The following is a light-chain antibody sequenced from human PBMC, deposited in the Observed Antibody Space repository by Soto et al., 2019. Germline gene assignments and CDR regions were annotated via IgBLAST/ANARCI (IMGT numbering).Light chain of an antibody. V-gene: IGKV1-33*01. CDR2: DTS. CDR3: QQYDTLPFT. Sequence: DIQMTQSPSSLSASVGDRVTITCQASQDIRDSVNWYQQKPGKAPRLLIYDTSYLDGGVPSKFSGRGSGTDFTLTISSLQPEDFATYYCQQYDTLPFTFGPGTKVDIK. CDR1: QDIRDS. J-gene: IGKJ3*01.